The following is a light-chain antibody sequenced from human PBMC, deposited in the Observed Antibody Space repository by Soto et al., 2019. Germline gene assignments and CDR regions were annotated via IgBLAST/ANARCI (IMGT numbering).Light chain of an antibody. CDR2: EVS. CDR1: SSDVGYYNR. V-gene: IGLV2-18*02. Sequence: QSVLTQPPSVSGSPGQSVTISCTGTSSDVGYYNRVSWYQQPPGTAPKLMVFEVSNRPSGVPDRFSGSKSVHTAYLTISGLQSDDEATYHCSPYTSTYSLVFGTGTKVTVL. J-gene: IGLJ1*01. CDR3: SPYTSTYSLV.